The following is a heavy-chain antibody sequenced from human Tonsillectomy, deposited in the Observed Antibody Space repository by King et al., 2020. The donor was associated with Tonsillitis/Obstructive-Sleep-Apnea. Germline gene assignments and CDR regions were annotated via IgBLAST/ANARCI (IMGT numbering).Heavy chain of an antibody. J-gene: IGHJ4*02. V-gene: IGHV4-59*01. CDR1: GGSISSYY. Sequence: QLQESGPGLVKPSETLSLTCTVSGGSISSYYWSWLRPPPGKGLEWIGYIYYSGSTNYNPSLKSRVTISVDTSKNQFSLKLSSVTAADTAVYYCARDGGDYYDSSGYSYPSFDYWGQGTLVTVSS. D-gene: IGHD3-22*01. CDR2: IYYSGST. CDR3: ARDGGDYYDSSGYSYPSFDY.